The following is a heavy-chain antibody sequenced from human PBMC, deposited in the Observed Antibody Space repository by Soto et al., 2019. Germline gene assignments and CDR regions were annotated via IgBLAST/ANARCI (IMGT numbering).Heavy chain of an antibody. Sequence: SLKFCCGASGATVTSYASSWVRPAPGQGLEWVGGIIPIYATGNYAQKFQGRVTITADESTSTAYMELSSLRSEDTAVYYWARASVSSSPDWFDPWGQGTLVTVS. V-gene: IGHV1-69*13. D-gene: IGHD6-6*01. CDR1: GATVTSYA. J-gene: IGHJ5*02. CDR3: ARASVSSSPDWFDP. CDR2: IIPIYATG.